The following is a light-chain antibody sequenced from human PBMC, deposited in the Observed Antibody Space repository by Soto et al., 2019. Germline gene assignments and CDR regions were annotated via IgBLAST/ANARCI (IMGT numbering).Light chain of an antibody. CDR3: NSYKNSSDVV. CDR1: RDDIGAYDY. Sequence: QSVLTQPASVSGSPGQSITISCAGTRDDIGAYDYVSWYQQHPGNAPKLLVYEVTNRPSGVSDRFSGSKSGNTASLTISGLQAEDEADYYCNSYKNSSDVVLGGGTKVTVL. CDR2: EVT. V-gene: IGLV2-14*01. J-gene: IGLJ2*01.